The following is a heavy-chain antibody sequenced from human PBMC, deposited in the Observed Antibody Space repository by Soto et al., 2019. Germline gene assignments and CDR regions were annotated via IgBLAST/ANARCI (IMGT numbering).Heavy chain of an antibody. Sequence: EVQVLESGGGLVQPGGSLRLSCAASGFTFSSYAMSWVRQAPGKGLEWVSAISGSVGSTYYADSVKGRFTISRDNSKNTLYLHMNILRAEDTAVYYCAKPIRHWYPGYWGQGTLVTVSS. CDR3: AKPIRHWYPGY. CDR1: GFTFSSYA. CDR2: ISGSVGST. J-gene: IGHJ4*02. D-gene: IGHD6-13*01. V-gene: IGHV3-23*01.